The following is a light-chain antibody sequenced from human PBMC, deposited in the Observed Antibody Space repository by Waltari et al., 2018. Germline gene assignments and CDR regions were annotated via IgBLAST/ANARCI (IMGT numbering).Light chain of an antibody. Sequence: DIVMTQSPDSLAVSLGERATINCKSSQSVLYSSNNKNYLAWYQQKPGQPPKLLIYWASTRESGVPDRFSGSGSGTDFTLTISSLQAEDVAVYYCQQYYSTRFTFGPGTKVGIK. V-gene: IGKV4-1*01. J-gene: IGKJ3*01. CDR1: QSVLYSSNNKNY. CDR3: QQYYSTRFT. CDR2: WAS.